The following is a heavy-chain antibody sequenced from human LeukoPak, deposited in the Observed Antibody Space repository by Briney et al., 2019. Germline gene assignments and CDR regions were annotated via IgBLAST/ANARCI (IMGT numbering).Heavy chain of an antibody. CDR2: INPNTGGT. V-gene: IGHV1-2*02. D-gene: IGHD3-22*01. CDR3: ARLFGLKVVRPDDEAFDI. Sequence: ASVKVSCKASGYTSTAYYVHWVRQAPGQGLEWVGWINPNTGGTDYAQGFRARVTFTADTSIGTAYMEVSRLKSDDSAMFYCARLFGLKVVRPDDEAFDIWGQGTMVTVSS. J-gene: IGHJ3*02. CDR1: GYTSTAYY.